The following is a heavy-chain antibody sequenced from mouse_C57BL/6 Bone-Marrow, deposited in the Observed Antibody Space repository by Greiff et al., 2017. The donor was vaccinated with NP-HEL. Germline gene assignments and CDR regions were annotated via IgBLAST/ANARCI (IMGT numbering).Heavy chain of an antibody. CDR1: GYTFTSYW. CDR2: IYPSDSET. J-gene: IGHJ2*01. CDR3: ARGFTTVVACDY. D-gene: IGHD1-1*01. Sequence: QVQLQQPGAELVRPGSSVKLSCKASGYTFTSYWMDWVKQRPGQGLEWIGNIYPSDSETHYNQKFKDKATLTVDKSSSTAYMQLSSLTSEDSAVYYCARGFTTVVACDYWGQGTTLTVSS. V-gene: IGHV1-61*01.